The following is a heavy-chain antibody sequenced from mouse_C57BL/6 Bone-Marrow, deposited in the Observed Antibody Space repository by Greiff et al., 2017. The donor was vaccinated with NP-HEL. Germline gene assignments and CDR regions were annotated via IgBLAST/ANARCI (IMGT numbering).Heavy chain of an antibody. J-gene: IGHJ2*01. CDR2: IDPATGGT. CDR1: GYTFTDYE. D-gene: IGHD2-5*01. V-gene: IGHV1-15*01. Sequence: VQRVESGAELVRPGASVTLSCTASGYTFTDYEMHWVKQTPVHGLEWIGAIDPATGGTAYNQKFKGKAILTAYKSSSTAYMKLRSLASEDSYVYYCTYSNGYWGQGTTLTVSS. CDR3: TYSNGY.